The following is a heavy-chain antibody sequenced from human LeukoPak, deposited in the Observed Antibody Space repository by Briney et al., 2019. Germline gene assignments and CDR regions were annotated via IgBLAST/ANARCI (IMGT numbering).Heavy chain of an antibody. CDR1: GGTFSSYA. J-gene: IGHJ4*02. V-gene: IGHV1-69*13. D-gene: IGHD6-13*01. CDR2: IIPIFGTA. Sequence: LVKVSCKASGGTFSSYAISWVRQAPGQGLEWMGGIIPIFGTANYAQKFQGRVTITADESTSTAYMELSSLRSEDTAVYYCAREGGAAGRLIDYWGQGTLVTVSS. CDR3: AREGGAAGRLIDY.